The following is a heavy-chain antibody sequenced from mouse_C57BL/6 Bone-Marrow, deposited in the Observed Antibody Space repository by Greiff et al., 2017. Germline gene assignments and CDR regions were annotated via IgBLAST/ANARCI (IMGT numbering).Heavy chain of an antibody. J-gene: IGHJ4*01. Sequence: VQLHQSGAELVRPGTSVKVSCKASGYAFTNYLIEWVKQRPGQGLEWIGVINPGSGGTNYNEKFKGKATLTADKSSSTAYMQLSSLTSEDSAVYFCAREDYDYDVYYAMDYWGQGTSVTVSS. V-gene: IGHV1-54*01. CDR2: INPGSGGT. D-gene: IGHD2-4*01. CDR3: AREDYDYDVYYAMDY. CDR1: GYAFTNYL.